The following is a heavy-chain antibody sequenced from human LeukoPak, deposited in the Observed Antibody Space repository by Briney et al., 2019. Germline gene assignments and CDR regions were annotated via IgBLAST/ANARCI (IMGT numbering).Heavy chain of an antibody. J-gene: IGHJ4*02. D-gene: IGHD3-3*01. CDR3: AREGGFYRPLDY. CDR2: VHLSGRT. CDR1: GGSISSTNW. V-gene: IGHV4-4*02. Sequence: SETLSLTCGVSGGSISSTNWWTWVRQPPGGGLEWIGEVHLSGRTHYNPSLESRVTMSVDMSENHISLKLTSVTAADTAVYYCAREGGFYRPLDYSGQGTLVTVSS.